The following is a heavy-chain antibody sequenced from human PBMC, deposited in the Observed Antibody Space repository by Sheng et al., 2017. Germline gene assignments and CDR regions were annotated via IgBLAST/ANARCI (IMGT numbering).Heavy chain of an antibody. CDR2: INHSGST. Sequence: QVQLQQWGAGLLKPSETLSLTCAVYGGSFSGYYWSWIRQPPGKGLEWIGEINHSGSTNYNPSLKSRVTISVDTSKNQFSLKLSSVTAADTAVYYCARVRYSSSWPRVGYGMDVLGQGTTVTVSS. CDR1: GGSFSGYY. CDR3: ARVRYSSSWPRVGYGMDV. V-gene: IGHV4-34*01. D-gene: IGHD6-13*01. J-gene: IGHJ6*02.